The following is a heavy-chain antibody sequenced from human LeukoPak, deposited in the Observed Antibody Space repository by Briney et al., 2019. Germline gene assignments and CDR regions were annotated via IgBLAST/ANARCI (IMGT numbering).Heavy chain of an antibody. D-gene: IGHD2-15*01. CDR2: ISGSGGST. J-gene: IGHJ4*02. Sequence: GGSLRLSCAAAGVTFSSYAMSWVRQAPGKGLEWVSAISGSGGSTYYADSVKGRFTISRDNSKNTLYLQMNSLRAEDTAVYYCAKNHKLVVVAATPDYWGQGTLVTVSS. V-gene: IGHV3-23*01. CDR1: GVTFSSYA. CDR3: AKNHKLVVVAATPDY.